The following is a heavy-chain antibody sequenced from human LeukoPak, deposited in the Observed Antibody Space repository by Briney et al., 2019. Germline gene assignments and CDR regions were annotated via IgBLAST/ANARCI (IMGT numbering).Heavy chain of an antibody. D-gene: IGHD3-22*01. CDR2: INPSGGST. V-gene: IGHV1-46*01. Sequence: ASVKYSCKASGYTFTSYYMHWVRQAPGQGLEWMGIINPSGGSTSYAQKFQGRVTMTRDTSTSTVYMELSSLRSEDTAVYYCARVPSYYYDSSVGGAFDYWGQGTLVTVSS. CDR3: ARVPSYYYDSSVGGAFDY. J-gene: IGHJ4*02. CDR1: GYTFTSYY.